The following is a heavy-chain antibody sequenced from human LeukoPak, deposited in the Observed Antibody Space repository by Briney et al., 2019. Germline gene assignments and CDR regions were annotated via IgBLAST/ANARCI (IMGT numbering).Heavy chain of an antibody. CDR3: AREGYCSTTSCAYGMDV. Sequence: GGSLRLSCAASGFTFDEYVMHWVRQAPGKGLEWVSLISGDGGSTYYADSVKGRFTISRDNAKNSLYLQMNSLRAEDTAFYYCAREGYCSTTSCAYGMDVWGQGTTVTVSS. CDR2: ISGDGGST. D-gene: IGHD2-2*01. J-gene: IGHJ6*02. V-gene: IGHV3-43*02. CDR1: GFTFDEYV.